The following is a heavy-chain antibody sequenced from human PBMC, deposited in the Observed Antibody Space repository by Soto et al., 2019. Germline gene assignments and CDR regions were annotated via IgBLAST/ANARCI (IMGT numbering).Heavy chain of an antibody. J-gene: IGHJ3*02. V-gene: IGHV3-48*02. CDR3: AGDYTYAFDI. CDR2: ISGSGSTK. Sequence: HPGGSLRLSCAASGFTFSDYSMNWVRQAPGKGLEWISYISGSGSTKYYADSVRGRLTISRDNAKNSLSLQMNSLRDEDTAVYYCAGDYTYAFDIWGQGTMVTVSS. CDR1: GFTFSDYS.